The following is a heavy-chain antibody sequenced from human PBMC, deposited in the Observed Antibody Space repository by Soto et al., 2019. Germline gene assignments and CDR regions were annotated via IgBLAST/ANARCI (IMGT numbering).Heavy chain of an antibody. CDR2: ISAYNGNT. D-gene: IGHD2-2*01. CDR1: GYTFTSYG. Sequence: GASVKVSCKASGYTFTSYGISWVRQAPGQGLEWMGWISAYNGNTNYAQKLQGRVTMTTYTSTSTAYMELRSLRSDDTAVYYCARDIVVVPAAMPRYYYMDVWGKGTTVTVSS. V-gene: IGHV1-18*01. J-gene: IGHJ6*03. CDR3: ARDIVVVPAAMPRYYYMDV.